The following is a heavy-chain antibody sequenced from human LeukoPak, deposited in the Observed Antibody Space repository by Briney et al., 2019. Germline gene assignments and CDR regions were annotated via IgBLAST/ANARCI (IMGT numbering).Heavy chain of an antibody. Sequence: SETLSRTCTVSGDSSSSYYWSWIRQPPGKGLEWIGYIYYSGGTDYNPSLQSRVTISVDTSKNQFSLKLRSVTAADTAVYYCARHVTISGPYDASDIWGQGTMVTVSP. J-gene: IGHJ3*02. CDR3: ARHVTISGPYDASDI. CDR2: IYYSGGT. V-gene: IGHV4-59*08. D-gene: IGHD5-24*01. CDR1: GDSSSSYY.